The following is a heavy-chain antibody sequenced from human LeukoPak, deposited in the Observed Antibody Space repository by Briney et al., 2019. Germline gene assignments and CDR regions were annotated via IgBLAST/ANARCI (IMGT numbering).Heavy chain of an antibody. CDR2: ITNGGSTV. CDR1: GFTFSSHN. D-gene: IGHD3-9*01. Sequence: GGSLRLSCAASGFTFSSHNMQWVRQAPGKGPEWVSYITNGGSTVHHADSVKGRFTISRDNAKKTLYLQMNSLRAEDTAVYYCARSIGLTGGGVDVWGQGTTVTVSS. CDR3: ARSIGLTGGGVDV. V-gene: IGHV3-48*04. J-gene: IGHJ6*02.